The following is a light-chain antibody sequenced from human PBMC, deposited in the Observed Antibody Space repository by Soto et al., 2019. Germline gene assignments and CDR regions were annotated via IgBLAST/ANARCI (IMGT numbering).Light chain of an antibody. CDR3: QHSWT. Sequence: DIQMTQSPSSLSASVGDRVTITCQASQDIGNYLNWYQQKPGKAPKLLISDASNLEVGVPLRFSGSGSGTHFTVTINSLQTEDIATYYCQHSWTFGQGTKVEIK. V-gene: IGKV1-33*01. CDR2: DAS. CDR1: QDIGNY. J-gene: IGKJ1*01.